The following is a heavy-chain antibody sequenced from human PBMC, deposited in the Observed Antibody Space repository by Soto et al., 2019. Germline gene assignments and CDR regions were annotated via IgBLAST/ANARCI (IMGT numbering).Heavy chain of an antibody. CDR3: ARDNTVTTPNNWFDP. V-gene: IGHV3-33*01. Sequence: GGSLRLSCAASGFTFSSYGMHWVRQAPGKGLEWVAVIWYDGSNKYYADSVKGRFTISRDNSKNTLYLQMNSLRAEDTAVYYCARDNTVTTPNNWFDPWGQGTLVTVSS. J-gene: IGHJ5*02. D-gene: IGHD4-17*01. CDR2: IWYDGSNK. CDR1: GFTFSSYG.